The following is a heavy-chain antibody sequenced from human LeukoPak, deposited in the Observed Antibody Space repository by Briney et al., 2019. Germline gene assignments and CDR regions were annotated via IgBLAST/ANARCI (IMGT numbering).Heavy chain of an antibody. CDR1: GFMFSSYW. J-gene: IGHJ3*02. CDR2: IKKDGSER. V-gene: IGHV3-7*01. CDR3: AKIPAATNDAFDI. Sequence: GGSLRLSCAASGFMFSSYWMTWVRQAPGKGLEWVANIKKDGSERYHVDSVKGRFTISRDNAKNSLYLQMNSLRAEDTAVYYCAKIPAATNDAFDIWGQGTMVTVSS. D-gene: IGHD2-2*01.